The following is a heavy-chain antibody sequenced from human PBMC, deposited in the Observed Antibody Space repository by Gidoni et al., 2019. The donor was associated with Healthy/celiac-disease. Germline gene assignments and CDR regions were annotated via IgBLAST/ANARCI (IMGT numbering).Heavy chain of an antibody. J-gene: IGHJ5*02. D-gene: IGHD4-17*01. CDR2: ISSMGSNI. CDR3: ARGVDYRRKRVSDMFDP. V-gene: IGHV3-11*01. CDR1: GFTFSDYY. Sequence: QVQLVESGGGLVKPGGSLRLSCAASGFTFSDYYMCWIRQAPGKGLEWFSYISSMGSNIYYADSVKCRLTISRDNAKNSLFLQMNSLRAEDTAVYYCARGVDYRRKRVSDMFDPWGQGTLVTVSS.